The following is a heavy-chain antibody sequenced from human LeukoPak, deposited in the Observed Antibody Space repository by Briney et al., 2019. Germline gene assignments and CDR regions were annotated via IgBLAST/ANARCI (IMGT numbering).Heavy chain of an antibody. J-gene: IGHJ4*02. V-gene: IGHV4-59*08. CDR2: IYYSGST. D-gene: IGHD2-15*01. CDR3: ARCLAGVIDY. Sequence: PSETLSLTCTVSGGSISSYYWSLIRQPPGKGLEWIGYIYYSGSTNYNPSLKSRVTISVDTSKNQFSLKLSSVTAADTAVYYCARCLAGVIDYWGQGTLVTVSS. CDR1: GGSISSYY.